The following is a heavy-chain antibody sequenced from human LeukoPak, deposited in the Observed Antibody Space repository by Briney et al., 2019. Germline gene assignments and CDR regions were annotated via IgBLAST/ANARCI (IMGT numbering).Heavy chain of an antibody. CDR2: IDSAGTDT. J-gene: IGHJ4*02. CDR1: GFDFSDFW. CDR3: VRGGIQVSGIDEIDY. D-gene: IGHD6-19*01. Sequence: GGSLRLSCAASGFDFSDFWMSWVRQAPGKGLVWVSRIDSAGTDTIYADSVKGRFTISRENAKNSLYLQMNSLTAGDTAVYYCVRGGIQVSGIDEIDYWGQGTLVTVSS. V-gene: IGHV3-74*01.